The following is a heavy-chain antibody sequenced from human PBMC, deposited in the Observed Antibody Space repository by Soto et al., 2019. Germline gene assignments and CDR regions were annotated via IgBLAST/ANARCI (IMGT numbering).Heavy chain of an antibody. CDR2: IYYSGMT. V-gene: IGHV4-31*03. D-gene: IGHD5-18*01. CDR1: VVSVITGGYF. CDR3: ARDSSGPGYSYGKFDY. Sequence: PSETLSLTCTFSVVSVITGGYFWTWIRQHPEKGLEWIGNIYYSGMTYYNPSLRGRVSISLDPSESQFSLKLNSVTAADTAVYYCARDSSGPGYSYGKFDYWGQGALVTV. J-gene: IGHJ4*02.